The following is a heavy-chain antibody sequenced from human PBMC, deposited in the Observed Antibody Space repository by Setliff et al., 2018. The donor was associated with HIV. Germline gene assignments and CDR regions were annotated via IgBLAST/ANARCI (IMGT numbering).Heavy chain of an antibody. CDR1: GFTFSSYA. CDR2: ITSSSKSA. CDR3: ARDLQGRVVPGAIAY. V-gene: IGHV3-21*01. J-gene: IGHJ6*04. Sequence: PGGSLRLSCAASGFTFSSYAVSWVRQAPGKGPEWVSSITSSSKSAYYADAVKGRFTISRDNAKKSPHLEMNGLRAEDTAVYYCARDLQGRVVPGAIAYWGKGTTVTVSS. D-gene: IGHD2-2*01.